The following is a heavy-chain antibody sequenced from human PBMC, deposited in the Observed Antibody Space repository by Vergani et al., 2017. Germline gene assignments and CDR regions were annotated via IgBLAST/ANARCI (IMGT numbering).Heavy chain of an antibody. J-gene: IGHJ2*01. V-gene: IGHV4-31*03. CDR3: ARFPYTALIPNSWYFDL. Sequence: QVQLQESGPGLVKPSQTLSLTCTVSGGSISSGGYYWSWIRQHPGKGLEWIGYIYYSGSTYYNPSLKSRVTISVDTSKNQFSLKLSSVNAADTAVYYCARFPYTALIPNSWYFDLWGRGTLVTVSS. CDR1: GGSISSGGYY. D-gene: IGHD3-16*01. CDR2: IYYSGST.